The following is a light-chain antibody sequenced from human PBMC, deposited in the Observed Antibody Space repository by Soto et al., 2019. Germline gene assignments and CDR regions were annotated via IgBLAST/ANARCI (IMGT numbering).Light chain of an antibody. V-gene: IGKV3-15*01. CDR1: QSVSSN. Sequence: EIVMTQSPATLSVSPGERATLSCRASQSVSSNLAWYQQKPGQAPRLLIYGASTRATGIPARFSGSGSGTEFTLTISRLQSEDFAVYYWQQYNNWPITFGQGTRLEIK. J-gene: IGKJ5*01. CDR3: QQYNNWPIT. CDR2: GAS.